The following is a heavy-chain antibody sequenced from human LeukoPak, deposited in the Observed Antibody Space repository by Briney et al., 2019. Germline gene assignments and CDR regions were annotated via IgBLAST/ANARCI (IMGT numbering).Heavy chain of an antibody. V-gene: IGHV3-23*01. D-gene: IGHD5-18*01. J-gene: IGHJ4*02. CDR2: ISGSGGST. Sequence: GGSLRLSCAASGFTVSSNYMSWVRQAPGKGLEWVSAISGSGGSTYYADSVKGRFTISRDNSKNTLYLQMNSLRAEDTALYYCAKGRDLTAMASYFDYWGQGTLVTVSS. CDR1: GFTVSSNY. CDR3: AKGRDLTAMASYFDY.